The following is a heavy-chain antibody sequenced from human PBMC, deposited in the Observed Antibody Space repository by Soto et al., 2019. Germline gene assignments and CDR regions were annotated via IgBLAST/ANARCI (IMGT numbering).Heavy chain of an antibody. CDR2: INHSGST. CDR3: ARGRGSYRKYYFDY. J-gene: IGHJ4*02. CDR1: GGSFSGYY. D-gene: IGHD1-26*01. Sequence: SETLSLTCAVYGGSFSGYYWSWIRQPPGKGLEWIGEINHSGSTNYNPSLKSRVTISVDTSKNQFSLKLSSVTAADTAVYYCARGRGSYRKYYFDYWGQGTLVTVSS. V-gene: IGHV4-34*01.